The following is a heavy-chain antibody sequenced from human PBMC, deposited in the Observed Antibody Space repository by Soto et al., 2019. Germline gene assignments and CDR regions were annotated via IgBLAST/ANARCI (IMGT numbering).Heavy chain of an antibody. J-gene: IGHJ6*02. CDR3: ASGDSGSTNCNYGMDV. CDR2: INPNSGGT. Sequence: ASVKVSCKASGYTFTGYYMHWVRQAPGQGLEWMGWINPNSGGTNYAQKFQGRVTMTRDTSISTAYMELSRLRSDDTAVYYCASGDSGSTNCNYGMDVWGQGTMVTVSS. CDR1: GYTFTGYY. D-gene: IGHD6-6*01. V-gene: IGHV1-2*02.